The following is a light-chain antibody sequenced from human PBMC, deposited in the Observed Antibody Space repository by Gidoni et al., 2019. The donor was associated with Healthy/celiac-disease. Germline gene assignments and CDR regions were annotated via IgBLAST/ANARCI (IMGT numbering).Light chain of an antibody. V-gene: IGKV1-39*01. Sequence: DIQMTQSPSSLSASVGDRVTITCRASQSISTYLNWYQQKPGKAPKLLIYAASSLQSGVPSRFSGSGSGTDFTLTISSLQPEDFATYYCQQSYVTPYTFXXXTKLEIK. J-gene: IGKJ2*01. CDR2: AAS. CDR1: QSISTY. CDR3: QQSYVTPYT.